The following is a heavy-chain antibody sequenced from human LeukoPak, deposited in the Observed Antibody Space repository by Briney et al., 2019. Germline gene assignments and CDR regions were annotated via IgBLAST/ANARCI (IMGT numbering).Heavy chain of an antibody. V-gene: IGHV1-18*01. CDR1: GYTFTSYG. CDR2: ISAYNGNT. CDR3: ARAPNGITMVRGVITPFDY. Sequence: ASVKVSCKASGYTFTSYGISWVRQAPGQGLEWMGWISAYNGNTNYAQKLQGRVTMTTDTSTSTAYMELRSLRSDDTAVYYCARAPNGITMVRGVITPFDYWGQGTLVTVSS. J-gene: IGHJ4*02. D-gene: IGHD3-10*01.